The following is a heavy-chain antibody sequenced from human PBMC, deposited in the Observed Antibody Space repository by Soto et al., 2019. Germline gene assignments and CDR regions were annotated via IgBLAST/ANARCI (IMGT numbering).Heavy chain of an antibody. CDR2: INAGNGNT. D-gene: IGHD2-2*02. V-gene: IGHV1-3*01. Sequence: ASVKVSCKASGYTFTSYAMHWVRQAPGQRLEWMAWINAGNGNTKYSQKFQGRVTITRDTSASTAYMELSSLRSEDTAVYYCARDQDIVVVPAAIQTNYYYGMDVWGQGTTVTVSS. J-gene: IGHJ6*02. CDR1: GYTFTSYA. CDR3: ARDQDIVVVPAAIQTNYYYGMDV.